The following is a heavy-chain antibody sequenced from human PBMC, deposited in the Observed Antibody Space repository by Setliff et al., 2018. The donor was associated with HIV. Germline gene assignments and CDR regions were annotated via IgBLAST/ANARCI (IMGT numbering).Heavy chain of an antibody. V-gene: IGHV4-34*01. Sequence: SETLSLTCGVFGGSFSNYFWTWMRQPPGKGLEWIGEFRLSGGTNYNYNPSLETRVTISVDTSKNQFSLKLNSVTAADTAFYYCAGGRADSWEVLDSWGQGTLVTVSS. CDR1: GGSFSNYF. CDR3: AGGRADSWEVLDS. D-gene: IGHD1-26*01. J-gene: IGHJ4*02. CDR2: FRLSGGT.